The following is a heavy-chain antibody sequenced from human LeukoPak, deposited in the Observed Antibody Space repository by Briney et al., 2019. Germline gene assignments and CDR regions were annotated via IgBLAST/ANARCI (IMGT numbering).Heavy chain of an antibody. CDR3: ARDWPPNWFDP. CDR1: GFTFSSYW. Sequence: PGGSLRLSCAASGFTFSSYWMSWVRQAPGKGLEWVANIKQDGSEKYYVDSVKGRFTISRDNAKNSLYLKMNSLRAEDTAVYYCARDWPPNWFDPWGQGTLVAVSS. J-gene: IGHJ5*02. CDR2: IKQDGSEK. V-gene: IGHV3-7*04.